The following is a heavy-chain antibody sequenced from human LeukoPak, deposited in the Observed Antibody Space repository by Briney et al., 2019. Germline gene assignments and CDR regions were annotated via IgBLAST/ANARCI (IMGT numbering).Heavy chain of an antibody. V-gene: IGHV1-18*01. D-gene: IGHD3-22*01. CDR1: GYTFSNYG. CDR3: ARDLYDSSGYFDY. CDR2: ISGYNGNS. Sequence: GASVKVSCKASGYTFSNYGISWLRQAPGQGLEWMGWISGYNGNSNYAQKFQGRVTMTTDTSTSTAYMELRSLTSDDTAVYYCARDLYDSSGYFDYWGQGTLVTVSS. J-gene: IGHJ4*02.